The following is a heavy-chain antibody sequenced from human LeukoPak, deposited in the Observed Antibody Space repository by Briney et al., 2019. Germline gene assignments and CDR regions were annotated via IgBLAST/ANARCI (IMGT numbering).Heavy chain of an antibody. CDR2: ISSSNNTI. Sequence: GGSLRLSCAASGFTFSSYSMNWVRQAPGKGLEWVSYISSSNNTIYYADSVKGRFTISRDNAKNSLYLQMNSLRAEDTSVYYCAREVGAISFDYWGQGTLVTVSS. V-gene: IGHV3-48*01. J-gene: IGHJ4*02. CDR1: GFTFSSYS. CDR3: AREVGAISFDY. D-gene: IGHD1-26*01.